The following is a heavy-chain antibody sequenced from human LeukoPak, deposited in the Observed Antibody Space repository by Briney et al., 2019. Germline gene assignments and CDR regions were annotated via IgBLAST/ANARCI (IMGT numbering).Heavy chain of an antibody. D-gene: IGHD4-17*01. CDR1: GGSISIYY. J-gene: IGHJ4*02. V-gene: IGHV4-59*01. CDR3: ARGLGDYAFYY. CDR2: IYYSRST. Sequence: PPETLSLACIVSGGSISIYYWSWIRPLPGKGMDLIGYIYYSRSTNYNPTLKSRVTISVDTSKNQFSLNLSSVTAADTAVYYCARGLGDYAFYYWGQGTLVTVAS.